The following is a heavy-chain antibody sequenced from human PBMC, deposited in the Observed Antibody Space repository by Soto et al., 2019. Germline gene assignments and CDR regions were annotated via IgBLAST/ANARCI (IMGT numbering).Heavy chain of an antibody. Sequence: PSETLSLTCTVSGGSISSYYWSWIRQPPGEGLEWIGYIYYSGSTNYNPSLKSRVTISVDTSKNQFSLKLSSVTAADTAVYYCARGGYSYGYYYYGMDVWGQGTTVTVSS. CDR2: IYYSGST. D-gene: IGHD5-18*01. CDR3: ARGGYSYGYYYYGMDV. V-gene: IGHV4-59*01. J-gene: IGHJ6*02. CDR1: GGSISSYY.